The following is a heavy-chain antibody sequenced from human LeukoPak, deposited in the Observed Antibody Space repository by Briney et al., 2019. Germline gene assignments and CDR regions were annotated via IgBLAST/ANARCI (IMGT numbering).Heavy chain of an antibody. J-gene: IGHJ4*02. V-gene: IGHV4-4*02. CDR3: ARLVPYCSGGSCYLFDY. D-gene: IGHD2-15*01. CDR2: IYHSGST. Sequence: NPSGTLSLTCAVSGGSISSSNWWSWLRQPPGKGLGWIGEIYHSGSTNYNPSLKSRVTISVDKSKNQFSLKLSSVTAADTAVYYCARLVPYCSGGSCYLFDYWGQGTLVTVSS. CDR1: GGSISSSNW.